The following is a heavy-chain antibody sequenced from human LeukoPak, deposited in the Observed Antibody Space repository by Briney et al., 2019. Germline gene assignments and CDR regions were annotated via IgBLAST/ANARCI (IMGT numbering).Heavy chain of an antibody. J-gene: IGHJ3*02. Sequence: PGGSLRLSCEASRFSFSAYPKGWVRRAPGKGLEWVSGISASGDVTFHADPLKGRFTISRDNSKNTLYLQMDSLRAEDTAKYYCAKSLLTTASGTGRAFDIWGQGTVVTVSA. V-gene: IGHV3-23*01. CDR1: RFSFSAYP. CDR2: ISASGDVT. CDR3: AKSLLTTASGTGRAFDI. D-gene: IGHD1-26*01.